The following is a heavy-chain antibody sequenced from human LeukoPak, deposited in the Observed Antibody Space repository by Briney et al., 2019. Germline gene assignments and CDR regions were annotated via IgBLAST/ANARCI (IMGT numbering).Heavy chain of an antibody. D-gene: IGHD3-10*02. CDR1: GFIFSSYW. J-gene: IGHJ6*04. V-gene: IGHV3-7*01. CDR3: AELGITMIGGV. CDR2: IKQDGSEK. Sequence: GGSLRLSCAASGFIFSSYWMTWVRQAPGKGLEWVANIKQDGSEKYYVDSVKGRFTISRDNAKNSLYLQMNSLRAEDTAVYYCAELGITMIGGVWGKGTTVTISS.